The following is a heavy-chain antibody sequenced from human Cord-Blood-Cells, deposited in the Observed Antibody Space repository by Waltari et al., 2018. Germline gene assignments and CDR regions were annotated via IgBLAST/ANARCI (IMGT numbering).Heavy chain of an antibody. CDR2: INHSGST. J-gene: IGHJ4*02. D-gene: IGHD3-16*01. Sequence: QVQLQQWGAGLLKPSETLSLTCAVYGGSFSGYYWSWIRQPPGKGLEWIGEINHSGSTNYNPSLKSRVTISVDTSKNQFSLKLSSVTAADTAVYYCVRGQRLGMGEVYWGQGTLVTVSS. V-gene: IGHV4-34*01. CDR3: VRGQRLGMGEVY. CDR1: GGSFSGYY.